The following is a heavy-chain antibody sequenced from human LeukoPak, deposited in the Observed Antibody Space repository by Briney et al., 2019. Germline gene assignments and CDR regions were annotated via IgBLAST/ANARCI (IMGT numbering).Heavy chain of an antibody. Sequence: GASVKVSCKASGYTFTGYYMHWVRQAPGQGLEWMGWINPNSGGTNYAQKFQGRVTMTRDTSISTAYMELSRLRSDDAAVYYCARSMIALKNWFDPWGQGTLVTVSS. V-gene: IGHV1-2*02. CDR2: INPNSGGT. J-gene: IGHJ5*02. CDR1: GYTFTGYY. D-gene: IGHD3-22*01. CDR3: ARSMIALKNWFDP.